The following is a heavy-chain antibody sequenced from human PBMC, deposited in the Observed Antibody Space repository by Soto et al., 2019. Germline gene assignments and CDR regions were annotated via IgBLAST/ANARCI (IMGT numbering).Heavy chain of an antibody. D-gene: IGHD5-18*01. V-gene: IGHV4-59*01. Sequence: QVQLQESGPGLVKPSETLSLTCTVSGGSISSYFWSWIRQPPGKGLEWIGYTYYSGSTIYNPSLKSRVSISVDTSKNQVSLKLSSVTAAYTDVYNCARVEYNYYSYGILVWGQGITVTVSS. CDR1: GGSISSYF. CDR3: ARVEYNYYSYGILV. J-gene: IGHJ6*02. CDR2: TYYSGST.